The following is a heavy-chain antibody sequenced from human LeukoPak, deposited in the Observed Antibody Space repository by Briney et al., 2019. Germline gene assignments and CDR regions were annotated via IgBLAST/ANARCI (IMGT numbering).Heavy chain of an antibody. V-gene: IGHV4-39*07. D-gene: IGHD2-21*01. Sequence: SETLSLTCTVSGGSISSSNNYWGWNRQPPGKGLEWIGSIYYTGDTYYNPSLKSRVTMSLDTSKNQFSLKLSSVTAADTAVYYCARDMGDFDPGGQGTLVTVSS. CDR3: ARDMGDFDP. CDR1: GGSISSSNNY. CDR2: IYYTGDT. J-gene: IGHJ5*02.